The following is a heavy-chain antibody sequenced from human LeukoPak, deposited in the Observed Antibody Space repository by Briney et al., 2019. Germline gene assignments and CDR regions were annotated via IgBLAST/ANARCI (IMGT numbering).Heavy chain of an antibody. CDR2: IIPIFGTA. Sequence: SVKVSCKASGGTFSSYAISWVRQAPGQGLEWMGGIIPIFGTANYAQKFQGRVTITADKSTSTAYMELSSLRSEDTAVYYCARDRQIGDGYKTGYFDYWGQGTLVTVSS. CDR3: ARDRQIGDGYKTGYFDY. CDR1: GGTFSSYA. D-gene: IGHD5-24*01. J-gene: IGHJ4*02. V-gene: IGHV1-69*06.